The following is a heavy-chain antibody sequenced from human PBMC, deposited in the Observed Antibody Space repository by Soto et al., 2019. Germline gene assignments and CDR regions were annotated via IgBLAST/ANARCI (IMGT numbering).Heavy chain of an antibody. J-gene: IGHJ4*02. V-gene: IGHV3-74*01. CDR3: ASQLLYGY. CDR1: GFTFRTSW. CDR2: MNSDGSTI. Sequence: GGSLRLSCAASGFTFRTSWMHWVRQAPGKGLVWVARMNSDGSTISYADSVKGRFTISRDNAKNTLFLQMNSLRVEDTALYYCASQLLYGYWGQGTLVTVSS. D-gene: IGHD1-1*01.